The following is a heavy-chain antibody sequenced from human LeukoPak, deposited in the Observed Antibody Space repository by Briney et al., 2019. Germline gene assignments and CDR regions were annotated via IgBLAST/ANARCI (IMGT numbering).Heavy chain of an antibody. CDR2: INPNSGGT. Sequence: ASVKVSCKASGYTFTGYYMHWVRQAPGQGLEWMGWINPNSGGTNYAQKFQGRVTMTRDTSISTAYMELSRLRSDDTAVYYCARDPPHDSTGYPDYWGQGTLVTISS. CDR3: ARDPPHDSTGYPDY. CDR1: GYTFTGYY. D-gene: IGHD3-22*01. J-gene: IGHJ4*02. V-gene: IGHV1-2*02.